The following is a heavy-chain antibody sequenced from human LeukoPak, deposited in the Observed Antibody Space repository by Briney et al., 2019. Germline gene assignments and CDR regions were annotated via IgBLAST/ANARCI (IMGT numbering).Heavy chain of an antibody. J-gene: IGHJ5*02. D-gene: IGHD2-2*01. CDR3: ARESRYCSSTSCYGGWFDP. CDR1: GYTFTSYA. Sequence: GASVKVSCKASGYTFTSYAMHWVRQAPGQRREWMGWINAGNGNTKYSQEFQGKVTITRDTSASPAYMELSSQRSEDMAVYYCARESRYCSSTSCYGGWFDPWGQGTLVTVSS. CDR2: INAGNGNT. V-gene: IGHV1-3*03.